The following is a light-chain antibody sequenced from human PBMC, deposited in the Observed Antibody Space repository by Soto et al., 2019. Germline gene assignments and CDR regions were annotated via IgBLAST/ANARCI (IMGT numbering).Light chain of an antibody. V-gene: IGLV1-40*01. CDR3: QSYDSSLSGSV. CDR1: SSNIGAGYD. Sequence: QSVLTQPPSVSGAPGQRVTISCTGSSSNIGAGYDVHWYQQLPGTAPKLLICGNSNRPSGVPDRFSGSKSGPSASLAITGLQAEDEADYYCQSYDSSLSGSVFGGGTKLTVL. J-gene: IGLJ3*02. CDR2: GNS.